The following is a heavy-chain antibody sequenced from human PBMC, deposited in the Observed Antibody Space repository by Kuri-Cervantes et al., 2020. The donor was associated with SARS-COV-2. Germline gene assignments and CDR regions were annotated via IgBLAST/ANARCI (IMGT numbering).Heavy chain of an antibody. CDR2: IKQDGSEK. V-gene: IGHV3-7*01. CDR1: GISFSYYW. Sequence: GESLKISCEASGISFSYYWMTWVRQTPGRGLEWVANIKQDGSEKYYVDSVKGRFTISRDNAGNSLFLQMNSLRAEDTAVYYCARAWGGSYLVGFDYWGQGTLVTVSS. D-gene: IGHD1-26*01. CDR3: ARAWGGSYLVGFDY. J-gene: IGHJ4*02.